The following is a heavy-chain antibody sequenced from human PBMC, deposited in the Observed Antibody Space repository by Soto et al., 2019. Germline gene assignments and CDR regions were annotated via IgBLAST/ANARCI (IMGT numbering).Heavy chain of an antibody. CDR3: ARDAYGMDV. J-gene: IGHJ6*02. V-gene: IGHV1-69*01. CDR1: GGTFSSYS. CDR2: IIPVFGRA. Sequence: QVHLVQSGAEVKKPGSSVKVSCEASGGTFSSYSINWVRQAPGQGLEWMGGIIPVFGRANYARKFQGRVTIPADGSTNKVYMELSSVTSEDTAVYYCARDAYGMDVWGQGTTVTVSS.